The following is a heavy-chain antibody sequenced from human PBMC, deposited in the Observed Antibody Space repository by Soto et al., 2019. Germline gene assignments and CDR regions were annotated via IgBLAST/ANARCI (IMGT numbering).Heavy chain of an antibody. CDR1: EESFISYL. CDR2: IYPGDSDT. V-gene: IGHV5-51*01. D-gene: IGHD1-26*01. Sequence: PXDSMKVSCKCSEESFISYLSGLMRKMHGKGLEWMGIIYPGDSDTRYSPSFQGQVTISADKSISTAYLQWSSLKASDTAMYYCARLIGSGGPNRIYYYYGMDVWGQGTTVTAP. CDR3: ARLIGSGGPNRIYYYYGMDV. J-gene: IGHJ6*02.